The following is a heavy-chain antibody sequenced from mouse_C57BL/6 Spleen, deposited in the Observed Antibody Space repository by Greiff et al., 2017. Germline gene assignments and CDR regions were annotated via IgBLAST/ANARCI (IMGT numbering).Heavy chain of an antibody. J-gene: IGHJ4*01. D-gene: IGHD2-4*01. CDR2: ISSGSSTI. Sequence: EVQVVESGGGLVKPGGSLKLSCAASGFTFSDYGMHWVRQAPEKGLEWVAYISSGSSTIYYADTVKGRFTISRDNAKNTLCLQMTSLRSEDTAMYYCARPGAIYYDYDEDAMDYWGQGTSVTVSS. CDR1: GFTFSDYG. CDR3: ARPGAIYYDYDEDAMDY. V-gene: IGHV5-17*01.